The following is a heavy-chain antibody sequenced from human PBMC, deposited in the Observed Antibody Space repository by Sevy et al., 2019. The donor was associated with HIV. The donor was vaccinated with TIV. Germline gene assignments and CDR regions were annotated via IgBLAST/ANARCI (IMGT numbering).Heavy chain of an antibody. Sequence: GGSLRLSCDASGFTFDMYWMQWVRQAPGKGLEWVANIRQYGNETYYAASVRGRFTISRDNAKGSLYLQMNNLRVEDTATYYCARRYFGLWGQGTLVTVSS. CDR2: IRQYGNET. J-gene: IGHJ4*02. CDR3: ARRYFGL. CDR1: GFTFDMYW. V-gene: IGHV3-7*03.